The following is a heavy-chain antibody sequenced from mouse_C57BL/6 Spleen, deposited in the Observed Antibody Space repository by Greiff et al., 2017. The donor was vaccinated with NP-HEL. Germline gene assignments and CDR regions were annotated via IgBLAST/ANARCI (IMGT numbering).Heavy chain of an antibody. CDR2: IWSGGST. Sequence: VKLQESGPGLVQPSQSLSITCTVSGFSLTSYGVHWVRQSPGKGLEWLGVIWSGGSTDYNAAFISRLSISKDNSKSQVFFKMNSLQADDTAIYYCARDGTTVVAKDWYFDVWGTGTTVTVSS. J-gene: IGHJ1*03. CDR3: ARDGTTVVAKDWYFDV. CDR1: GFSLTSYG. D-gene: IGHD1-1*01. V-gene: IGHV2-2*01.